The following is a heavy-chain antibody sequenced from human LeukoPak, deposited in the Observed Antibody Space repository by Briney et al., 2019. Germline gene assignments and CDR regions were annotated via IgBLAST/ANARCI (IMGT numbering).Heavy chain of an antibody. D-gene: IGHD6-19*01. J-gene: IGHJ5*02. V-gene: IGHV7-4-1*02. Sequence: GASVKVSYKASGYTFTSYAMNWVRQAPGQGLEWMGWINTNTGNPTYAQGFTGRFVFSLDTSVSTAYLQISSLKAEDTAVYYCARDRQQWLENWFDPWGQGTLVTVSS. CDR3: ARDRQQWLENWFDP. CDR2: INTNTGNP. CDR1: GYTFTSYA.